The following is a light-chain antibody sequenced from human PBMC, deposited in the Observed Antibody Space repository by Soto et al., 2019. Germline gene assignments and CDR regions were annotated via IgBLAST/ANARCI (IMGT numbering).Light chain of an antibody. CDR1: QSLNRN. V-gene: IGKV3D-15*01. CDR3: QHYNDWPPAFT. Sequence: EILMTQSPATLSVSPGERATLSCRASQSLNRNLAWYQQKPGQAPRLIIYGASTRASGIPARFSGSGSGTECTLTISSLQSEYFALYYCQHYNDWPPAFTFGPGTKVDL. CDR2: GAS. J-gene: IGKJ3*01.